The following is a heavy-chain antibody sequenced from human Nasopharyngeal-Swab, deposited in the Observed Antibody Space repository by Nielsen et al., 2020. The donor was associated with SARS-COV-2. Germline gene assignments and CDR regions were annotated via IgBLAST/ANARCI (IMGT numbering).Heavy chain of an antibody. J-gene: IGHJ6*04. Sequence: RQAPGKGLEWIGYIYYSGSTYYTPSLKSRVTISVDTSKNQFSLKLRSVTAADTAVYYCARDRRNYYGSGSYLGVWGKGTTVTVSS. V-gene: IGHV4-31*02. CDR3: ARDRRNYYGSGSYLGV. D-gene: IGHD3-10*01. CDR2: IYYSGST.